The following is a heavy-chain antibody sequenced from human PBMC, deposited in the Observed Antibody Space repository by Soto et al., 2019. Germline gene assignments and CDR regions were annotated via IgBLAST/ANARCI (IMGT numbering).Heavy chain of an antibody. CDR3: VILAFGKFDY. J-gene: IGHJ4*02. D-gene: IGHD3-16*01. CDR2: ISDNAEIL. Sequence: EVELLESAGGFVQPGGSLRLSCTASGFDFSSNSMAWVRQAPGKGLEWVSSISDNAEILFYADSVKGRFTFSRDNSKNKMYLEMVSLRAEDTALYYCVILAFGKFDYWGRGPLVIVS. CDR1: GFDFSSNS. V-gene: IGHV3-23*01.